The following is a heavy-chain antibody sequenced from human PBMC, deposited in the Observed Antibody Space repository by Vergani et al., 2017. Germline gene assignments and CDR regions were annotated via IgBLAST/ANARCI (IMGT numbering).Heavy chain of an antibody. CDR2: ISGSGGST. CDR1: GFTFSTYA. V-gene: IGHV3-23*01. D-gene: IGHD3-10*01. CDR3: AKDEAILWRSPVFDY. J-gene: IGHJ4*02. Sequence: EVQLLESGGSLKQPGGSVRLSCAASGFTFSTYAMSWVRQAPGKGLEWVSAISGSGGSTYYADSVKGRFTISRDNSKNTLYLQMNSLRAEDTAVYYCAKDEAILWRSPVFDYWGQGTLVTVSS.